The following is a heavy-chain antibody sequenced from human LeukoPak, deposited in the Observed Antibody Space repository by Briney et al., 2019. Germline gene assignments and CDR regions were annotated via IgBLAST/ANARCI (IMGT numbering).Heavy chain of an antibody. D-gene: IGHD3-22*01. J-gene: IGHJ3*02. CDR3: ARAASSGRDAFDI. Sequence: SETLSLTCTVSGGSISSYYWSWIRQPLGKGLEWIGYIYYSGSTNYNPSLKSRVTISVDTSKNQFSLKLSSVTAADTAVYYCARAASSGRDAFDIWGQGTMVTVSS. V-gene: IGHV4-59*01. CDR1: GGSISSYY. CDR2: IYYSGST.